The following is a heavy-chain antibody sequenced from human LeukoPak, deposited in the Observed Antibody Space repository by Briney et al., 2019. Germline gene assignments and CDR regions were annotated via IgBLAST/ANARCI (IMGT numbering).Heavy chain of an antibody. CDR1: GGSISSSSYY. V-gene: IGHV4-39*01. J-gene: IGHJ3*02. Sequence: SETLSLTCTVSGGSISSSSYYWGWIRQPPGKGLEWIGSIYYSGSTYYNPSLKSRVTISVDTSKNQFSLKLSSVTAADTAVYYCARPWVVVVPAATFDAFDIWGQGTMVTVSS. CDR3: ARPWVVVVPAATFDAFDI. CDR2: IYYSGST. D-gene: IGHD2-2*01.